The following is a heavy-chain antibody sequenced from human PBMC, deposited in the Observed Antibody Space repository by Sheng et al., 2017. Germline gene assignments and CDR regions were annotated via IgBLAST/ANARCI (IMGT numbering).Heavy chain of an antibody. J-gene: IGHJ6*02. CDR1: GGSISSYY. Sequence: QVQLQESGPGLVKPSETLSLTCTVSGGSISSYYWSWIRQPPGKGLEWIGYIYYSGSTNYNPSLKSRVTISVDTSKNQFSLKLSSVTAADTAVYYCARDRRWLGKTYYYYYGMDVWGQGTTVTVSS. V-gene: IGHV4-59*01. D-gene: IGHD6-19*01. CDR2: IYYSGST. CDR3: ARDRRWLGKTYYYYYGMDV.